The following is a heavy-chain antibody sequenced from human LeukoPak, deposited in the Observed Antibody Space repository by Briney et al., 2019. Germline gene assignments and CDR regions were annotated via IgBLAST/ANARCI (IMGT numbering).Heavy chain of an antibody. D-gene: IGHD4-17*01. Sequence: PSETLSLTCTVSGGSISSGGYYWSWIRQHPGKGLEWIGYIYYSGSTYYNPSLKSRVTISVDTSKNQFSLKLSSVTAADTAVYYCARTTTVTTNQVLDYWGQGTLVTVSS. J-gene: IGHJ4*02. V-gene: IGHV4-31*03. CDR1: GGSISSGGYY. CDR3: ARTTTVTTNQVLDY. CDR2: IYYSGST.